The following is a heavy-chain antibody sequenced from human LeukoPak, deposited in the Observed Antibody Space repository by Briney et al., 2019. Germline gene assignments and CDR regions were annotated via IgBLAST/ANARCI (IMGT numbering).Heavy chain of an antibody. V-gene: IGHV3-21*01. Sequence: GGSLRLSCAASGFTFSSYRMNWVRQAPGKGPEWVSSISSSSTYIYYADSVKGRFTISRDNAKNSLYLQMNSLRAEDTAVYYCARDEYSYGYYYYYMDVWGKGTTVTVSS. D-gene: IGHD5-18*01. CDR1: GFTFSSYR. CDR2: ISSSSTYI. CDR3: ARDEYSYGYYYYYMDV. J-gene: IGHJ6*03.